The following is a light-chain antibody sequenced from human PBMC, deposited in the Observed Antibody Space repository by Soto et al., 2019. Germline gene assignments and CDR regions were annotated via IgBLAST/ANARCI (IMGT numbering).Light chain of an antibody. CDR3: QQRTNLWLT. CDR1: QSASSY. Sequence: EIVLTQSPATLSLSPGDRATLSCRASQSASSYLAWYQQKPGQAPRLLIYDTSNRATGIPARFSGSGSGTDFTLTISSLEAEDFAVYFCQQRTNLWLTFGGGTKVDIK. CDR2: DTS. V-gene: IGKV3-11*01. J-gene: IGKJ4*01.